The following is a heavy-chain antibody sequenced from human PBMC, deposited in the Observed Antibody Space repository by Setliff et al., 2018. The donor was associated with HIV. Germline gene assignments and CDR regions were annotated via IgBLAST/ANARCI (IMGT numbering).Heavy chain of an antibody. Sequence: VASVKVSCKASGGTFGNYGVGWVRQAPGQGLEWVGGIVPILNIANYAQEFQGRATITADKSTSTVYMEVRDLKPDDTALYYCARGWSEGTHLFQVEYFQHWGQGTLVTVSS. CDR1: GGTFGNYG. CDR3: ARGWSEGTHLFQVEYFQH. J-gene: IGHJ1*01. V-gene: IGHV1-69*10. CDR2: IVPILNIA. D-gene: IGHD2-8*01.